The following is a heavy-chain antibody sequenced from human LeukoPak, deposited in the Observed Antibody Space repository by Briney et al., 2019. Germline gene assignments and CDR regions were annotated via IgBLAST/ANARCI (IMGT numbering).Heavy chain of an antibody. CDR1: GFTFRSYG. CDR3: AITPSHFDY. V-gene: IGHV3-30*03. D-gene: IGHD2-2*01. CDR2: ISYDGNNK. J-gene: IGHJ4*02. Sequence: SGGSLRLSCAASGFTFRSYGMHWVRQAPGKGLERVAVISYDGNNKYYADSVKGRFTISRDNSKNTLSLQRNSLRAEDTAVYYCAITPSHFDYWGQGTLVTVSS.